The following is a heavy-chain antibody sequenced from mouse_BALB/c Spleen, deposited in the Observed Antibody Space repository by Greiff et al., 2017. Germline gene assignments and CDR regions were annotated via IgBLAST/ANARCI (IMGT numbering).Heavy chain of an antibody. Sequence: EVQLQQSGAELVRSGASVKLSCTASGFNIKDYYMHWVKQRPEQGLEWIGWIDPENGDTEYAPKFQGKATMTADTSSNTAYLQLSSLTSEDTAVYYCNSAYYRYDGFYFDYWGQGTTLTVSS. D-gene: IGHD2-14*01. CDR3: NSAYYRYDGFYFDY. J-gene: IGHJ2*01. V-gene: IGHV14-4*02. CDR2: IDPENGDT. CDR1: GFNIKDYY.